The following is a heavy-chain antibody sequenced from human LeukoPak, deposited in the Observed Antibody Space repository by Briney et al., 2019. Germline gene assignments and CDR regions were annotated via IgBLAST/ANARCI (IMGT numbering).Heavy chain of an antibody. CDR1: GFTFSTFA. D-gene: IGHD4-17*01. Sequence: GGSLRLSCAASGFTFSTFAMTWVRQAPGKGLEWVSSITGTHYTTYNTDSVKGRFTISRDNSKNTLYLQMSSLRADDTAVYYCTKEPNGDYVSAFDPWGQGTLVTVSS. CDR2: ITGTHYTT. V-gene: IGHV3-23*01. J-gene: IGHJ5*02. CDR3: TKEPNGDYVSAFDP.